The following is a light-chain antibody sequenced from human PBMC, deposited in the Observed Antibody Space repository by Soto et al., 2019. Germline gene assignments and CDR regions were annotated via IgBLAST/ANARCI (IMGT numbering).Light chain of an antibody. CDR3: QHYSSSSWT. V-gene: IGKV3-20*01. CDR2: GAS. J-gene: IGKJ1*01. CDR1: QSVSSSY. Sequence: EIVLTQSPGTLSLSPGERATLSRRASQSVSSSYLTWYQQKPGQAPRLLIYGASSKATGTPDRFRGSGSGTDFTLTISRLEPEDFVVYYCQHYSSSSWTFGQGTKVDIK.